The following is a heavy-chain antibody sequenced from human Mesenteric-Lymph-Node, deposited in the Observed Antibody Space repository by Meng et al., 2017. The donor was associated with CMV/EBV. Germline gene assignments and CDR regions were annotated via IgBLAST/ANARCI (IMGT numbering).Heavy chain of an antibody. CDR3: ASDSDCTSNTCYLSY. J-gene: IGHJ4*02. Sequence: GESLKISCAASGFTVSSNYMSWVRQAPGKGLEWVSVIYSGGSTYYADSVKGRFTISRDNAKNSLYLQMNSLGAEDTAVYYCASDSDCTSNTCYLSYWGQGTLVTVSS. CDR1: GFTVSSNY. V-gene: IGHV3-66*01. D-gene: IGHD2-2*01. CDR2: IYSGGST.